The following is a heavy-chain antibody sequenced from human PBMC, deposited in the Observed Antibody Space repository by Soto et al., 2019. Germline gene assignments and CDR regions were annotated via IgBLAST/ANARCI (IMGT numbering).Heavy chain of an antibody. Sequence: GESLKISCKGSGYSFTSYWIGWVRQMPGKGLEWMGIIYPGDSDTRYSPSFQGQVTISADKSISTAYLQWSSLKASDTAMYYCARLWSGYYTSPDYYYYGMDVWGQGTTVTVSS. J-gene: IGHJ6*02. V-gene: IGHV5-51*01. CDR2: IYPGDSDT. CDR3: ARLWSGYYTSPDYYYYGMDV. CDR1: GYSFTSYW. D-gene: IGHD3-3*01.